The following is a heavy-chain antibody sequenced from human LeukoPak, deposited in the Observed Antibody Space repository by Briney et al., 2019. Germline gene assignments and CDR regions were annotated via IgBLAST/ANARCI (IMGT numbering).Heavy chain of an antibody. CDR1: GASISSLY. J-gene: IGHJ4*02. V-gene: IGHV4-59*11. CDR2: ISNSGS. Sequence: PSETLSLTCTVSGASISSLYWNWIRQPTGKALEWIGYISNSGSSYNPSLNSRVTISIDTSKNQFSLNLSSVTAADTAVYYCARGGGCRSTSCDFDHWGQGTLVTVSA. D-gene: IGHD2-2*01. CDR3: ARGGGCRSTSCDFDH.